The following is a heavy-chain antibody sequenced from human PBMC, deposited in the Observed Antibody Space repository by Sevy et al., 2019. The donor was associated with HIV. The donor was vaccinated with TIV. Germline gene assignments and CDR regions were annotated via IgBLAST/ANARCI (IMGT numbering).Heavy chain of an antibody. Sequence: VGSLRLSCAASGFSFSSYAMLWVRQAPGKGLDWVALILYDGSNKYYADSVKGRFTISRDNAKNTLYLQMNSLRPEDTAVYYCARDGLGGFAQTLDVWGQGTTVTVSS. J-gene: IGHJ6*02. D-gene: IGHD3-16*01. CDR2: ILYDGSNK. CDR3: ARDGLGGFAQTLDV. V-gene: IGHV3-30*04. CDR1: GFSFSSYA.